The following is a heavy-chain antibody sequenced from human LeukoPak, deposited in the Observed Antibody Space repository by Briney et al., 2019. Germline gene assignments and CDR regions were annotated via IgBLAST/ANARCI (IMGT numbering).Heavy chain of an antibody. J-gene: IGHJ4*02. D-gene: IGHD5-18*01. CDR1: GFTFSSYS. Sequence: TGGSLRLSCAASGFTFSSYSMNWVRQAPGKGLEWVSAISGSGGSTYYADSVKGRFTISRDNSKNTLYLQMNSLRAEDTAVYYCAKGGGYSYDYYFDYWGQGTLVTVSS. V-gene: IGHV3-23*01. CDR2: ISGSGGST. CDR3: AKGGGYSYDYYFDY.